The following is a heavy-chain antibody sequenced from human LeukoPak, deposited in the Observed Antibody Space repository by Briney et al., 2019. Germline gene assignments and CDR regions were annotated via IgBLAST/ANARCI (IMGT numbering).Heavy chain of an antibody. CDR3: ARELGYCSGGSCYIDY. CDR2: INPSGGST. J-gene: IGHJ4*02. V-gene: IGHV1-46*01. CDR1: GYTFTSYY. Sequence: ASVKVSCKASGYTFTSYYMHWVRQAPGQGLEWMGIINPSGGSTSYAQKFQGRVTMTRDTSISTAYMELSRLRSDDTAVYYCARELGYCSGGSCYIDYWGQGTLVTVSS. D-gene: IGHD2-15*01.